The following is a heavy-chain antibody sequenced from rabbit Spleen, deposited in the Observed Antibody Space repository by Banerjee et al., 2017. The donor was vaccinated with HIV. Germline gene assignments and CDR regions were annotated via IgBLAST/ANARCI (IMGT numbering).Heavy chain of an antibody. CDR3: ARDLVGVIGWNFYL. Sequence: QQLVESGGGLVKPGASLTLTCKASGFSFSSGYYLCWVRQAPGKGLEWIGCIYTGSGNTYYASWAKGRFTISKTSSTTVTLRMTSLSASDTATYFCARDLVGVIGWNFYLWGPGTLVTVS. CDR1: GFSFSSGYY. CDR2: IYTGSGNT. D-gene: IGHD1-1*01. V-gene: IGHV1S40*01. J-gene: IGHJ4*01.